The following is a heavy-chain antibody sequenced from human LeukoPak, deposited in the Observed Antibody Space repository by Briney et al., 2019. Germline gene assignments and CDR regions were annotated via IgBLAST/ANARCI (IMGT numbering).Heavy chain of an antibody. V-gene: IGHV1-18*01. Sequence: ASVKVSCKASGYTFTSYGISWVRQAPGQGLKWMGWISAYNGNANYAQKLQGRVTMTTDTSTSTAYMELRSLRSDDTAVYYCARDNSTGSGSYIRYYYGMDVWGQGTTVTVSS. CDR2: ISAYNGNA. CDR1: GYTFTSYG. CDR3: ARDNSTGSGSYIRYYYGMDV. J-gene: IGHJ6*02. D-gene: IGHD3-10*01.